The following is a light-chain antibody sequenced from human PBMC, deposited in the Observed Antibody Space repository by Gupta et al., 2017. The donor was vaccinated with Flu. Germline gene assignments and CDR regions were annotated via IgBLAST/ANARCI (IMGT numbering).Light chain of an antibody. Sequence: IQMTQSASSLSASVGDRFGITCRASQSISSYLNWSQQKPGKTPKLLIYHASISKSSVPSRFSGSSSGTHFTLTVSSQQRADFATYYTQQMDSTPNTFGVRTQVETK. CDR1: QSISSY. CDR3: QQMDSTPNT. J-gene: IGKJ4*01. CDR2: HAS. V-gene: IGKV1-39*01.